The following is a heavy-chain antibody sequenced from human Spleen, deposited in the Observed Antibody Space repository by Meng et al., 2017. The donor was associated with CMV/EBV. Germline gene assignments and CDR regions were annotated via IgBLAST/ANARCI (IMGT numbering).Heavy chain of an antibody. J-gene: IGHJ4*02. Sequence: SCDTSGYSFISYGISWVRQAPGQGLEWMGWISPSIGSTNYAQRLEGRVTMTTDRSTTTAYLELKSLRYDDTAVYFCARGTGIFDYWGQGTLVTVSS. CDR1: GYSFISYG. CDR3: ARGTGIFDY. D-gene: IGHD7-27*01. V-gene: IGHV1-18*01. CDR2: ISPSIGST.